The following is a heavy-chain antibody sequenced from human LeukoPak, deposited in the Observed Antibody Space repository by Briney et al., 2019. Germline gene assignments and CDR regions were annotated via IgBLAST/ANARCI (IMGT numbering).Heavy chain of an antibody. J-gene: IGHJ4*02. Sequence: GGSLRLSCAASGFTFSSYMNWVRQAPGKGLEWVSSIINTSSYIYYADSVKRRFTISRDNDKNSLYLQINRRTADDRAVYYCARGQSRYFDWYLGFFDYWGEGTLVTVSS. V-gene: IGHV3-21*01. CDR1: GFTFSSY. D-gene: IGHD3-9*01. CDR2: IINTSSYI. CDR3: ARGQSRYFDWYLGFFDY.